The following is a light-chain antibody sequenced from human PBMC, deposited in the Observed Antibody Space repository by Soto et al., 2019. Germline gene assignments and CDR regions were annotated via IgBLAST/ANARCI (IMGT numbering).Light chain of an antibody. J-gene: IGKJ4*01. Sequence: DIVLTQSPGTLSLSPAERATLSCRASQSVSSKYLAWYQQKPGQAPRVLIYDASNRATGIPARFSGSGSGTDFTLTISSLEPEDFAVYYCQQRSNWLTFGGGTKVDIK. CDR2: DAS. V-gene: IGKV3-11*01. CDR3: QQRSNWLT. CDR1: QSVSSKY.